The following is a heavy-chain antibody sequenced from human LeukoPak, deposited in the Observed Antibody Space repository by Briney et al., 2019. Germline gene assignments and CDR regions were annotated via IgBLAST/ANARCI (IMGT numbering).Heavy chain of an antibody. CDR3: ARARTYYYDSSGLGVGAFDI. D-gene: IGHD3-22*01. V-gene: IGHV4-30-4*01. Sequence: SETLSLTCTVSGGSISSGDYYWSWIRQPPGKGLEWIGYIYYSGSTYYNPSLKSRVTISVDRSKNQFSLKLSSVTAADTAVYYCARARTYYYDSSGLGVGAFDIWGQGTMVTVSS. J-gene: IGHJ3*02. CDR2: IYYSGST. CDR1: GGSISSGDYY.